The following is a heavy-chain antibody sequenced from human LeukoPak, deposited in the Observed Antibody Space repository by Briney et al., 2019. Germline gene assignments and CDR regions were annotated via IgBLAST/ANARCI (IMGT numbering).Heavy chain of an antibody. CDR3: ARAPRSSGYFDY. V-gene: IGHV3-30*04. Sequence: GGSLRLSCAASGFTFSSYAMHWVRQAPGKGLEWVAVISYDGSNKYYADSVKGRFTISRDNSKNTLYLQMNSLRAEDTAVYYCARAPRSSGYFDYWGQGTLVTVSS. CDR2: ISYDGSNK. J-gene: IGHJ4*02. D-gene: IGHD3-22*01. CDR1: GFTFSSYA.